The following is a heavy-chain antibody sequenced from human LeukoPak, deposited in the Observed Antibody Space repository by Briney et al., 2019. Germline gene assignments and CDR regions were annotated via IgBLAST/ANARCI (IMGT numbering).Heavy chain of an antibody. D-gene: IGHD2-2*02. J-gene: IGHJ4*02. CDR1: GFTFSHYG. CDR2: INGRGGDT. CDR3: ATDRGDCSTTSCYTRGNYFDY. Sequence: AGGSLRLSCAASGFTFSHYGLHWVRQAPGKGLEWVSAINGRGGDTFYADSVKGRFTISRDNSKNTLFLQMNSLRAEDTAVYYCATDRGDCSTTSCYTRGNYFDYWGQGTLVTVSS. V-gene: IGHV3-23*01.